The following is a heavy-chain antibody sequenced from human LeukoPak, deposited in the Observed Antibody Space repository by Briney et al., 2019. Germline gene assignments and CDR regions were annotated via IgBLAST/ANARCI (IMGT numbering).Heavy chain of an antibody. D-gene: IGHD2-2*01. CDR2: IWYDGRNK. CDR1: GFSISTYG. V-gene: IGHV3-33*01. Sequence: PGGSLRLSCTASGFSISTYGMHWVRQAPGKGLEWVAVIWYDGRNKYYADSVKGRFTISRDNSKNTLYLQMNSLRAEDTAVYYCAREHRRIVVVPAPVDYWGQGTLVTVSS. CDR3: AREHRRIVVVPAPVDY. J-gene: IGHJ4*02.